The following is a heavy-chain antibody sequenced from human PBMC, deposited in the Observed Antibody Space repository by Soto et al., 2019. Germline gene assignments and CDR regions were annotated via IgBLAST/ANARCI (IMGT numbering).Heavy chain of an antibody. Sequence: PLETLSLTCTVSGGTIITYYWRWIRQNTGPGLEWIGYIYYTGSTNYNPSLKRRVTISLDTSQNQFSLKLSSVTAVDTAVYYCARDQGPHFDYWGQGTLVTVSS. CDR3: ARDQGPHFDY. J-gene: IGHJ4*02. CDR2: IYYTGST. CDR1: GGTIITYY. V-gene: IGHV4-59*01.